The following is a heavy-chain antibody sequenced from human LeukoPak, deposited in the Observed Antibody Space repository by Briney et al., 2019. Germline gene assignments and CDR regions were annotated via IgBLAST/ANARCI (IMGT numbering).Heavy chain of an antibody. D-gene: IGHD2-2*01. J-gene: IGHJ4*02. CDR1: GFTLTDY. V-gene: IGHV1-2*02. Sequence: ASVKVSCKASGFTLTDYIHWVRQDPRQGLQWMGWIKPNSGDTDYAQKFQGRVTMTRDTSISTVYMELSSLRSDDTAVYYCARVAEYHLLYYFDYWGQGTLLTVSS. CDR3: ARVAEYHLLYYFDY. CDR2: IKPNSGDT.